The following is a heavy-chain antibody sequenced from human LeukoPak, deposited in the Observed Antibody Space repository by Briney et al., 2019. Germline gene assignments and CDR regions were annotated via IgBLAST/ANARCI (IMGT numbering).Heavy chain of an antibody. Sequence: PGGSLRLSCAASGFTFKYYAMTWVRQAPGKGLEWVGFIRSKAYGGTTEYAASVKGRFTISRDDSKSIAYLQMNSLKTEDTAVYYCTRDRGRWFGDPSYWGQGTLVTVSS. V-gene: IGHV3-49*02. CDR1: GFTFKYYA. J-gene: IGHJ4*02. D-gene: IGHD3-10*01. CDR2: IRSKAYGGTT. CDR3: TRDRGRWFGDPSY.